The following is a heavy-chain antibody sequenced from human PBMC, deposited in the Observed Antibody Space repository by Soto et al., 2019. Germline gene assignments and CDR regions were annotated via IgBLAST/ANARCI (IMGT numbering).Heavy chain of an antibody. CDR2: IKSKTDGGTT. Sequence: GGSLRLSCAASGFTFSNAWMSWVRQAPGKGLEWVGRIKSKTDGGTTDYAAPVKGRFTISRDDSKNTLYLQMNSLKTEDTAVYYCTTYYDFWSGYYRKYVDYWGQGTLVTVSS. V-gene: IGHV3-15*01. D-gene: IGHD3-3*01. CDR1: GFTFSNAW. J-gene: IGHJ4*02. CDR3: TTYYDFWSGYYRKYVDY.